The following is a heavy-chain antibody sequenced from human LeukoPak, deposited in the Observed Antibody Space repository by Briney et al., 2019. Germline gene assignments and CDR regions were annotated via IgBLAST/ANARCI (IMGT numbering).Heavy chain of an antibody. Sequence: PGGSLRLSCAASGFTFSSSWVSWVRQAPGKGLEWIGEIYHSGSTNYNPSLKSRVTISVDKSKNQFSLKLSSVTAADTAVYYCAREERRSWYLDYWGQGTLVTVSS. CDR3: AREERRSWYLDY. D-gene: IGHD1-1*01. CDR2: IYHSGST. CDR1: GFTFSSSW. V-gene: IGHV4-4*02. J-gene: IGHJ4*02.